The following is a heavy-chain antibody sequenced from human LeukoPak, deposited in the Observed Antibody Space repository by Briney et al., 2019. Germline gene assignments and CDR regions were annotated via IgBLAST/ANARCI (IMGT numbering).Heavy chain of an antibody. J-gene: IGHJ4*02. CDR1: GITLNHNY. D-gene: IGHD3-10*01. CDR2: IYSSGNT. CDR3: AKEMSITMVRGVINPDY. V-gene: IGHV3-66*01. Sequence: PGGSLRLSCATSGITLNHNYLSWVRQTPGKGLEWVSVIYSSGNTYYADSVKGRFTASRDISKNTLYLQMNSLRAEDTAVYYCAKEMSITMVRGVINPDYWGQGTLVTVSS.